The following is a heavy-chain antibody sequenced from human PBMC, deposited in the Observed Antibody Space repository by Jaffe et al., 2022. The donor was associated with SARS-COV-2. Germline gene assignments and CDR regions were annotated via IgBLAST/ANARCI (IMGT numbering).Heavy chain of an antibody. CDR3: ARSTPGIAWENYFDY. V-gene: IGHV3-33*01. CDR2: IWYDGSNK. J-gene: IGHJ4*02. Sequence: QVQLVESGGGVVQPGRSLRLSCAASGFTFSSYGMHWVRQAPGKGLEWVAVIWYDGSNKYYADSVKGRFTISRDNSKNTLYLQMNSLRAEDTAVYYCARSTPGIAWENYFDYWGQGTLVTVSS. CDR1: GFTFSSYG. D-gene: IGHD6-13*01.